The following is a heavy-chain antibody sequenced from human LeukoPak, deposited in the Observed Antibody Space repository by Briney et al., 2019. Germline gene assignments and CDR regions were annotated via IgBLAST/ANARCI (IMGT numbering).Heavy chain of an antibody. CDR3: AKEPYDSSGYYFRGSDNWFDP. CDR1: GFTFSSYG. V-gene: IGHV3-23*01. Sequence: PGGSLRLSCAASGFTFSSYGMSWVRQAPGKGLEWVSAISGSGGSTYYADSVKGRFTISRDNSKNTLYLQMNSLRAEDTAVYYCAKEPYDSSGYYFRGSDNWFDPWGQGTLVTVSS. J-gene: IGHJ5*02. CDR2: ISGSGGST. D-gene: IGHD3-22*01.